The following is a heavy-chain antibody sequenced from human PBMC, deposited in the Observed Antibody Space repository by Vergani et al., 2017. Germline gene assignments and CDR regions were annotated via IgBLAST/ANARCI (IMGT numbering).Heavy chain of an antibody. CDR1: GLNVGTNS. V-gene: IGHV3-53*02. Sequence: QLVETGGALIQPGGSLRLSCAVSGLNVGTNSMNWVRQAPGKGLEWVSVIYADGDTSYADSVKGRFTVSRDASTNTVLLQMSSLRSEDTAVYYCARGLPFCSDFRCDHWFDPWGQGTLVTVSS. J-gene: IGHJ5*02. CDR3: ARGLPFCSDFRCDHWFDP. D-gene: IGHD3-3*01. CDR2: IYADGDT.